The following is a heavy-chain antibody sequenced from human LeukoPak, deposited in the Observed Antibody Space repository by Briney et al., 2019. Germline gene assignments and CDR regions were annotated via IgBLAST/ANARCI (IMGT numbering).Heavy chain of an antibody. Sequence: ASVKVSCKVSGYTLTELSMHWVRQAPGKGLEWMGGFDPEDGETIYAQKFQGRVTMTEDTSTDTAYMELSSLRSEDTAVYYCATAELLPFRKGYFDYWGQGTLVTVSS. CDR3: ATAELLPFRKGYFDY. D-gene: IGHD3-22*01. CDR1: GYTLTELS. CDR2: FDPEDGET. V-gene: IGHV1-24*01. J-gene: IGHJ4*02.